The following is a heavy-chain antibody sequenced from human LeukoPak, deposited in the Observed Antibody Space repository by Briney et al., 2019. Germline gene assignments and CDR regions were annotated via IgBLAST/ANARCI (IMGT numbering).Heavy chain of an antibody. CDR3: ASGGACSSTSCYLRNY. J-gene: IGHJ4*02. Sequence: GGSLRLSCAASGFTFSDYYMSWIRQAPGKGLEWVSYISSSGSTIYYADSVKGRFTISRDNAKNSLYLQMNSLRAEDTAVYYCASGGACSSTSCYLRNYWGQGTLVTVSS. V-gene: IGHV3-11*01. CDR1: GFTFSDYY. D-gene: IGHD2-2*01. CDR2: ISSSGSTI.